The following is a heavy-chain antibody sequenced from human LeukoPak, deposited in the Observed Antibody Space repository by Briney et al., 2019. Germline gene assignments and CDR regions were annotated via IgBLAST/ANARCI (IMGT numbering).Heavy chain of an antibody. Sequence: SETLSLTCTVSGGSFSCFYWGWIRQPPGKGLEWIGFIYYSGSANYNPSLKSRVTISVDTSKNQFSLKLSSVTAADTAVYYCARGGRGYTYAPDAFDISGQVTMVTVSS. J-gene: IGHJ3*02. CDR1: GGSFSCFY. D-gene: IGHD5-18*01. CDR2: IYYSGSA. V-gene: IGHV4-59*01. CDR3: ARGGRGYTYAPDAFDI.